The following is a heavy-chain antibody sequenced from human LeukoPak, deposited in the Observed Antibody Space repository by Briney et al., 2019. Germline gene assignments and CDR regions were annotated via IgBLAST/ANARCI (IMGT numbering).Heavy chain of an antibody. V-gene: IGHV3-11*01. D-gene: IGHD6-19*01. CDR2: ISSSGSTI. J-gene: IGHJ4*02. CDR1: GFTFSDYY. Sequence: PGGPLRLSCAASGFTFSDYYMSWIRQAPGKGLEWVSYISSSGSTIYYADSVKGRFTISRDNAKNSLYLQMNSLRAEDTAVYYCATLVSGWYYFDYWGQGTLVTVSS. CDR3: ATLVSGWYYFDY.